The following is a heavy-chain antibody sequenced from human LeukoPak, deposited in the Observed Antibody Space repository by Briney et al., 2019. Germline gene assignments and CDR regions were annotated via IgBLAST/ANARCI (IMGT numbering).Heavy chain of an antibody. CDR1: GFTFSSYW. D-gene: IGHD3-3*02. Sequence: GGSLGLSCAASGFTFSSYWTHWVRHAPGKGLVWVSHLKTDGGSTRYADSVKGRFPISRDNTKSSLYLQLNSLIVEDTAVYYCARQDIFWDSLDYWGRGILVTVSS. J-gene: IGHJ4*02. V-gene: IGHV3-74*01. CDR3: ARQDIFWDSLDY. CDR2: LKTDGGST.